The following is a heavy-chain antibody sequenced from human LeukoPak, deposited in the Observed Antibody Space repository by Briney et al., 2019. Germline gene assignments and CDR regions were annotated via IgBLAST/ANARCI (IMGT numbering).Heavy chain of an antibody. V-gene: IGHV1-69*06. J-gene: IGHJ3*02. CDR3: AREASYGAYVGAFDI. CDR1: GGTFSSYA. CDR2: IIPILGTA. Sequence: SVKVSCKASGGTFSSYAISWVRQAPGQGLEWMGGIIPILGTANYAQKFQGRVTITADKSTSTAYMELSSLRSEDTAVYHCAREASYGAYVGAFDIWGQGTMVTVSS. D-gene: IGHD4-17*01.